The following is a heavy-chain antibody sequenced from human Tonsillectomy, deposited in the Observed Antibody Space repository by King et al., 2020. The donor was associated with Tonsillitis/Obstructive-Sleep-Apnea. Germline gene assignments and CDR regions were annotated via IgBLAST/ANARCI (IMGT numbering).Heavy chain of an antibody. CDR1: GGSISSYY. CDR3: ARNLGITAAGRDYGLDV. V-gene: IGHV4-59*01. D-gene: IGHD6-13*01. Sequence: HVQLQESGPGLVKPSETLSLTCTVSGGSISSYYWSWIRQPPGKGLEWIGYIYDSGNTNYNPPLKSRVTISVVTSKNQFSLRLSSVTAADTAVYYCARNLGITAAGRDYGLDVWGQGTTVIVS. J-gene: IGHJ6*02. CDR2: IYDSGNT.